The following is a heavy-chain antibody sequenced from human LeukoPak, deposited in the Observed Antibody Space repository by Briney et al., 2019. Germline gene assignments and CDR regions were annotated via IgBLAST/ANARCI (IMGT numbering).Heavy chain of an antibody. CDR1: GYTFTGYY. D-gene: IGHD2-2*01. J-gene: IGHJ6*03. CDR2: INPNSGGT. Sequence: ASVKVSCKASGYTFTGYYMHWVRQAPGQGLEWMGWINPNSGGTNYAQKFQGRVTMTRDTSISTAYMELSSVTAADTAVYYCARLGYCSSTSCPTSYYYYYMDVWGKGTTVTVSS. V-gene: IGHV1-2*02. CDR3: ARLGYCSSTSCPTSYYYYYMDV.